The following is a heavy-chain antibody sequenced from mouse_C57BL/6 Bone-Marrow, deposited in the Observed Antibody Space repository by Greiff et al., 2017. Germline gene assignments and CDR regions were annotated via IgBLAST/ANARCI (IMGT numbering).Heavy chain of an antibody. CDR3: ARQGSSYGYFDV. V-gene: IGHV2-6-1*01. CDR2: IWSDGST. D-gene: IGHD1-1*01. Sequence: VHLVESGPGLVAPSQSLSISCTVSGFSLTSYGVRWVRQPPGKGLEWLVVIWSDGSTTYNSALESRLSLSKDNYESHVFLKMISLQTDDTGMYYCARQGSSYGYFDVWGTGTTVTVSS. J-gene: IGHJ1*03. CDR1: GFSLTSYG.